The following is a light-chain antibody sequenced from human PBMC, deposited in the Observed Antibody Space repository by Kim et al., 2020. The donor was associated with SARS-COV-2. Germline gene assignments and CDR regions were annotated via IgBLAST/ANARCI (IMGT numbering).Light chain of an antibody. CDR2: GAS. CDR3: QQFGNSPPYS. Sequence: EIVMTQSPVTLSLSPGERATLSCRASQSVTSNYLAWYQQKPGQAPRLLISGASSRATGIPDRFTGSGSGTDFTLTIDRLEPEDFAVYYCQQFGNSPPYSFGQGTKLEI. J-gene: IGKJ2*03. V-gene: IGKV3-20*01. CDR1: QSVTSNY.